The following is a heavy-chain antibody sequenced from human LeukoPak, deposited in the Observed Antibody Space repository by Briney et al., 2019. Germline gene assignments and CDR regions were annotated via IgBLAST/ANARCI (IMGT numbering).Heavy chain of an antibody. CDR1: GYTFTSYA. Sequence: ASVKVSCKASGYTFTSYAMHWVRQAPGQRLERMGWINAGNGNTKYSQKFQGRVTITRDTSASTAYMELRSLRSDDTAVYYCARGSSSWYEYGYYFDYWGQGTLVTVSS. V-gene: IGHV1-3*01. J-gene: IGHJ4*02. CDR3: ARGSSSWYEYGYYFDY. D-gene: IGHD6-13*01. CDR2: INAGNGNT.